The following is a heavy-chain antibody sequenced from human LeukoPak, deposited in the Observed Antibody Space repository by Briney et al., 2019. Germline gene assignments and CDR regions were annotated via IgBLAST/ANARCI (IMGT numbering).Heavy chain of an antibody. Sequence: GGSLRLSCVASGFTLSNYAMHWVRQAPGKGLEWVSSISSSSSYIYYADSVKGRFTISRGNAKNSLYLQMNSLRAEDTAVYYCARGSSGNLDYWGQGTLVTVSS. J-gene: IGHJ4*02. D-gene: IGHD6-19*01. CDR3: ARGSSGNLDY. V-gene: IGHV3-21*01. CDR2: ISSSSSYI. CDR1: GFTLSNYA.